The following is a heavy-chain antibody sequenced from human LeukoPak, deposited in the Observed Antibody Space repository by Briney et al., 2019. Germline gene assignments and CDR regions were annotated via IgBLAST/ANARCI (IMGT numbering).Heavy chain of an antibody. D-gene: IGHD6-13*01. J-gene: IGHJ3*02. CDR2: ISWNSGII. CDR3: AKAKIAATGADAFDI. V-gene: IGHV3-9*01. Sequence: PGRSLRLSCAASGFTFSSYGMHWVRQAPGKGLEWVSGISWNSGIIGYADLVKGRFTISRDNAKNSLYLQMNSLRTEDTALYYCAKAKIAATGADAFDIWGQGTVVTVSS. CDR1: GFTFSSYG.